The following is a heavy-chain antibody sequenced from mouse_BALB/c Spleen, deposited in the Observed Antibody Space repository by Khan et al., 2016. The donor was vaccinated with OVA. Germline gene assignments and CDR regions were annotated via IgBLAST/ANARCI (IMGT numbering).Heavy chain of an antibody. CDR2: VSTGGGYT. J-gene: IGHJ3*01. CDR1: GFTFSTYG. CDR3: TRLAYYYDSEGFAY. V-gene: IGHV5-6*01. Sequence: EVMLVESGGDLVKPGGSLKLSCAASGFTFSTYGMSWVRQTPDKRLEWVATVSTGGGYTYYPDSVKGRFTISRDNAKNTLYLQMSGLKSEETAMFYCTRLAYYYDSEGFAYWGQGTLVTVSA. D-gene: IGHD1-1*01.